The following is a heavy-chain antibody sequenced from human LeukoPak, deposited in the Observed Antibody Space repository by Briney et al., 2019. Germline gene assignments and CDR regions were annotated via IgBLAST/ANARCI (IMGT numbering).Heavy chain of an antibody. J-gene: IGHJ6*03. V-gene: IGHV1-69*13. CDR2: IIPIFGTA. CDR1: GYTFTGYY. CDR3: ARGSDRILQQLGSSYYYYYMDV. Sequence: ASVKVSCKASGYTFTGYYMHWVRQAPGQGLEWMGGIIPIFGTANYAQKFQGRVTITADESTSTAYMELSSLRSEDTAVYYCARGSDRILQQLGSSYYYYYMDVWGKGTTVTISS. D-gene: IGHD6-13*01.